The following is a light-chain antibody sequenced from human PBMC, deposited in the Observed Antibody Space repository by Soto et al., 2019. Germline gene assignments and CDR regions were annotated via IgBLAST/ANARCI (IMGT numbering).Light chain of an antibody. V-gene: IGKV2-24*01. CDR2: QIS. Sequence: IVLTQSPLSLPVTIGRPASLSGRSSESLLHSGGNTYLSWLHQRPGQPPRLLIYQISERLSGVPDRFSGSGAGTNFTLRISRVEAADVGIFFCMQSSQLRTFGQGTKVDIK. CDR1: ESLLHSGGNTY. J-gene: IGKJ1*01. CDR3: MQSSQLRT.